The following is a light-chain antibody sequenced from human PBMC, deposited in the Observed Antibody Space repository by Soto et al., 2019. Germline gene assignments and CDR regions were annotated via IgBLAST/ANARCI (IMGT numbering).Light chain of an antibody. Sequence: EIVLTQSPATLSVSPGDRVTLSCRASQSVSSSLAWYQQKSGQAPGLLVYDASKRATSIPGRFSGSGSGTDFTLTISRLEPEDSAVYYCQQGSAWPYTFGQGTKLEIK. CDR3: QQGSAWPYT. CDR1: QSVSSS. J-gene: IGKJ2*01. CDR2: DAS. V-gene: IGKV3-11*01.